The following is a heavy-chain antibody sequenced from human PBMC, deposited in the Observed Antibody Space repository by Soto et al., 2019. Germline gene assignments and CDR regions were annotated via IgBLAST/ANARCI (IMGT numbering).Heavy chain of an antibody. CDR1: GYTFTNYG. Sequence: ASVRVSCKASGYTFTNYGIFWLRQAPGQGLEWMGWINPYNGNTYYAQKVQGRVTMTTDTSTGTAYMELRSLRSDDTAVYYCARVPTDSSGYYKYYFDYWGQGTLVTVSS. CDR2: INPYNGNT. CDR3: ARVPTDSSGYYKYYFDY. J-gene: IGHJ4*02. V-gene: IGHV1-18*04. D-gene: IGHD3-22*01.